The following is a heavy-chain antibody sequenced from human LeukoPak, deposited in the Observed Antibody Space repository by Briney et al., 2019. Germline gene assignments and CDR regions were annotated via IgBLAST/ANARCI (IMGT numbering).Heavy chain of an antibody. CDR2: ISGSGGST. CDR3: AKDRTDRSY. V-gene: IGHV3-23*01. J-gene: IGHJ4*02. D-gene: IGHD1-14*01. Sequence: GGSLRLSCAASGFTFSSYAMNWVRQAPGKGLEWVSAISGSGGSTYYADSVKGRFTISRDNSKSMLSLQMNSLRAEDTAVYYCAKDRTDRSYWGQGTLVTVSS. CDR1: GFTFSSYA.